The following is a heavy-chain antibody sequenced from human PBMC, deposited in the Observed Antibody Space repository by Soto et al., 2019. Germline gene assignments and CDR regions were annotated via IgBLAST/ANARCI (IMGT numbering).Heavy chain of an antibody. CDR2: INHSGST. CDR1: GGSFSGYY. Sequence: SETLSLTCAVYGGSFSGYYWSWIRQPPGKGLEWIGEINHSGSTNYNPSLKSRVTISVDTSKNQFSLKLSSVTAAATAVYYCARGYFPQTGTVTNPNFDYWGQGTLVTVSS. CDR3: ARGYFPQTGTVTNPNFDY. D-gene: IGHD4-17*01. J-gene: IGHJ4*02. V-gene: IGHV4-34*01.